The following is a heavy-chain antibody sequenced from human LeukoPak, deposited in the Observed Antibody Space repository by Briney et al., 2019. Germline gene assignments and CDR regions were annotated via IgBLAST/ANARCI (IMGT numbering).Heavy chain of an antibody. J-gene: IGHJ4*02. V-gene: IGHV3-11*01. CDR3: AREVEYCSRGSCLGEAWGVIDY. D-gene: IGHD2-15*01. Sequence: GGSLRLSCAASGFTFSDYYMSWIRQSPGKGLEWVSYISSSGSTIYYADSVKGRFTISRDNAKNSLYLQMNSLRAEDTAVYYCAREVEYCSRGSCLGEAWGVIDYWGQGTLVTVSS. CDR1: GFTFSDYY. CDR2: ISSSGSTI.